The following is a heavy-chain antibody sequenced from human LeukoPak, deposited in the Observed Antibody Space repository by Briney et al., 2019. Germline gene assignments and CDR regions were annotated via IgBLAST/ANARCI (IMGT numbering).Heavy chain of an antibody. CDR3: ARGPYGSGSYQFDY. CDR1: GYTFTSYD. V-gene: IGHV1-8*01. D-gene: IGHD3-10*01. CDR2: MNPNSGNT. J-gene: IGHJ4*02. Sequence: ASVKVSCKASGYTFTSYDINWVRQATEQGLEWMGWMNPNSGNTGYAQKFQGRVTMTRDTSISTAYMELSSLRSEDTAVYYCARGPYGSGSYQFDYWGQGTLVTVSS.